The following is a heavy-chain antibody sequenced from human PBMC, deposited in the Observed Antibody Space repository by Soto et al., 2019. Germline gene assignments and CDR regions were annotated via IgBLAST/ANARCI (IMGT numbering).Heavy chain of an antibody. Sequence: QVQLVQSGAEVKKPGSSVKVSCKASGGTFSSYAISWVRQAPGQGLEWMGGIIPIFGTANYAQKFQGRVTITAEESTSTAYMELSSLRSEDTAVYYCARANYDILTGYSFDYYYGMDVWGQGTTVTVSS. CDR1: GGTFSSYA. J-gene: IGHJ6*02. V-gene: IGHV1-69*01. CDR3: ARANYDILTGYSFDYYYGMDV. CDR2: IIPIFGTA. D-gene: IGHD3-9*01.